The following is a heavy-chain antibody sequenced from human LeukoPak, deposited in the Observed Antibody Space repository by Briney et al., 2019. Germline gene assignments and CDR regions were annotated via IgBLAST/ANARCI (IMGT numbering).Heavy chain of an antibody. Sequence: PSETLSLTCTVSGGSFSSYYWSWIRQPPGKGLEWIGYIYYNGNTYYNPSLKSRVAISVDTSKNQISLKLSSVTAADTAVYYCARDHGGSGLLWFGYYWGQGTLVTVSS. CDR3: ARDHGGSGLLWFGYY. D-gene: IGHD3-10*01. J-gene: IGHJ4*02. CDR2: IYYNGNT. CDR1: GGSFSSYY. V-gene: IGHV4-59*12.